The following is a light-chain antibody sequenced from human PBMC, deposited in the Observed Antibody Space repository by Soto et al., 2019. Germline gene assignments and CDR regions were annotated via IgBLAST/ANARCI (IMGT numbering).Light chain of an antibody. CDR2: GNS. CDR1: SSNIGAGYD. Sequence: QSVLTQPPSVSGAPGQRVTISCTGSSSNIGAGYDVHWYQQLPGTAPKLLIYGNSNRPSGVPDRFSGSKSGTSASLAITGREAEDVADYYCQSYASSLSGWVFGGGTKLTVL. J-gene: IGLJ3*02. CDR3: QSYASSLSGWV. V-gene: IGLV1-40*01.